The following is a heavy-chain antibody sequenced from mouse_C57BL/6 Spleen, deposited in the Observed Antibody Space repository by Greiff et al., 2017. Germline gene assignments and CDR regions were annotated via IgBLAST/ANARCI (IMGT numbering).Heavy chain of an antibody. V-gene: IGHV1-61*01. D-gene: IGHD1-1*01. J-gene: IGHJ1*03. CDR3: ASPHYYGSSPWYFDV. Sequence: VQLQQPGAELVRPGSSVKLSCKASGYTFTSYWMDWVKQRPGQGLEWIGNIYPSDSETHYNQKFKDKATLTVDKSSSTAYMQLSSLTSEDSAVYYCASPHYYGSSPWYFDVWGTGTTVTVSS. CDR1: GYTFTSYW. CDR2: IYPSDSET.